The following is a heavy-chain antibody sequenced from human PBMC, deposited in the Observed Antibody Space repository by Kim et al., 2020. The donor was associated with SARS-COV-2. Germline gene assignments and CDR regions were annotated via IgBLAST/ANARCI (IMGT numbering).Heavy chain of an antibody. CDR3: AKAFLRGYSYGCDY. D-gene: IGHD5-18*01. V-gene: IGHV3-23*01. J-gene: IGHJ4*02. Sequence: ADSMKGRFTISRDNSKNTLSLQMNSLRAEDTAVYYCAKAFLRGYSYGCDYWGQGTLVTVSS.